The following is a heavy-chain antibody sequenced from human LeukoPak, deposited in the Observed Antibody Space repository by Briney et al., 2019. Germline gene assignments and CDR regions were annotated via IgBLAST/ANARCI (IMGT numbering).Heavy chain of an antibody. Sequence: ASVKVSCKASGYSFTSYYMHWVRQPPGQGLGWVGIINPSGGSTSYAQKFQGRVTMTRDTSTSTVYMELSSLRSEDTAVYYCAREGAGTAYHFDYWGQGTLVTVSS. CDR3: AREGAGTAYHFDY. V-gene: IGHV1-46*01. CDR1: GYSFTSYY. D-gene: IGHD1-1*01. CDR2: INPSGGST. J-gene: IGHJ4*02.